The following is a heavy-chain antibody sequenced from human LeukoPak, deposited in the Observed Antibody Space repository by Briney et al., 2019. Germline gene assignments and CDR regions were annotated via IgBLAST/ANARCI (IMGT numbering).Heavy chain of an antibody. CDR3: ARSGSCGGHFDY. Sequence: PSETLSLTCTVSGGSISSGGYYWSWIRQHPGKGLEWIGYIYYSGSTYYNPSLKSRIIISVDTSKNQFSLKLSSVTAADTAVYYCARSGSCGGHFDYWGQGTLVTVSS. CDR2: IYYSGST. CDR1: GGSISSGGYY. V-gene: IGHV4-31*03. D-gene: IGHD1-26*01. J-gene: IGHJ4*02.